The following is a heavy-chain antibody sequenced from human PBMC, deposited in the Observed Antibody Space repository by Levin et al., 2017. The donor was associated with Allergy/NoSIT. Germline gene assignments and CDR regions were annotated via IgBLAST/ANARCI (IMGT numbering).Heavy chain of an antibody. CDR1: GFTFSSYE. V-gene: IGHV3-48*03. Sequence: GGSLRLSCAASGFTFSSYEMNWVRQAPGKGLEWVSYISSSGSTIYYADSVKGRFTISRDNAKNSLYLQMNSLRAEDTAVYYCARGYSSSWYGYNWFDPWGQGTLVTVSS. J-gene: IGHJ5*02. CDR3: ARGYSSSWYGYNWFDP. D-gene: IGHD6-13*01. CDR2: ISSSGSTI.